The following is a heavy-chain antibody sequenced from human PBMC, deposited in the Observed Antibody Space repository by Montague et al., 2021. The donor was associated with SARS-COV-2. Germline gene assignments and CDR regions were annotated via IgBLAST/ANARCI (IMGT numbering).Heavy chain of an antibody. J-gene: IGHJ5*02. V-gene: IGHV4-34*12. Sequence: SETLSLTCAVYGASFSGYHWTWIRQSPGKGLEWIGEVVHSGNTSYNPSLQSRLTISVDTYKKQLSLRLSSVTAADTAVYCCAQGPHIYVTRGLRTGCLDPWGQGTLVTVSS. D-gene: IGHD7-27*01. CDR3: AQGPHIYVTRGLRTGCLDP. CDR1: GASFSGYH. CDR2: VVHSGNT.